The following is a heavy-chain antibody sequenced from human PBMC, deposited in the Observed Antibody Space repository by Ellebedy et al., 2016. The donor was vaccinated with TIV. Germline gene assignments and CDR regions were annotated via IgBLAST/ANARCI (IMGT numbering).Heavy chain of an antibody. V-gene: IGHV3-30*04. CDR3: ARRNIELITVEDYYYYMDV. J-gene: IGHJ6*03. D-gene: IGHD4-11*01. Sequence: GGSLRLSCAASGFILSNSAMFWVRQAPGKGLEWVAVISFDGSNKDYANSVKGRFTVSRDGSKNTLYLEMNSLRLDDTAVYYCARRNIELITVEDYYYYMDVWGKGTTVTVSS. CDR2: ISFDGSNK. CDR1: GFILSNSA.